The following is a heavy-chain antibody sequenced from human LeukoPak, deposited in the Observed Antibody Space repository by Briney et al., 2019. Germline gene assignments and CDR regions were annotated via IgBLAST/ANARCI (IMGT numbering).Heavy chain of an antibody. Sequence: GGSLRLSCAASGFTFANAWMNWVRQAPGKGLEWFARIKSKTDGGTTDYAAPVKGRFTISRDDSKNTLYLQMNSLKTEDTAVFYCTTDRRQIAVAGPDDYWGQGTLVTVSS. CDR1: GFTFANAW. J-gene: IGHJ4*02. CDR2: IKSKTDGGTT. V-gene: IGHV3-15*07. CDR3: TTDRRQIAVAGPDDY. D-gene: IGHD6-19*01.